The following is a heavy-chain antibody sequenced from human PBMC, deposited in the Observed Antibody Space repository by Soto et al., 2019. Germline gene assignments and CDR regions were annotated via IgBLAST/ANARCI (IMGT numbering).Heavy chain of an antibody. J-gene: IGHJ6*02. Sequence: GAAVKVSCKASGYTFTGYSMHWVRQAPGQGLEWMGWINPNSGGTNYAQKFQGRVTMTRDTSISTAYMELSRLRSDDTAVYYCARVVPDNIVLMVYAMNYYGMDVWGQGTTVTVSS. CDR1: GYTFTGYS. V-gene: IGHV1-2*02. CDR2: INPNSGGT. CDR3: ARVVPDNIVLMVYAMNYYGMDV. D-gene: IGHD2-8*01.